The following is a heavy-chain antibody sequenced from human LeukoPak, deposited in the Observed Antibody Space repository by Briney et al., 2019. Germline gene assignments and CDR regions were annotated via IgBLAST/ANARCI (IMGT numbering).Heavy chain of an antibody. D-gene: IGHD6-19*01. CDR2: IWYDGSNK. CDR3: AKVRRYSSGWYWDAFDI. Sequence: GGSLRLSCAASGFTFSSYGMHWVRQAPGKGLEWVAVIWYDGSNKYYADSVKGRFTISRDNSKNTLYLQMNSLRAEDTAVYYCAKVRRYSSGWYWDAFDICGQGTMVTVSS. V-gene: IGHV3-33*06. J-gene: IGHJ3*02. CDR1: GFTFSSYG.